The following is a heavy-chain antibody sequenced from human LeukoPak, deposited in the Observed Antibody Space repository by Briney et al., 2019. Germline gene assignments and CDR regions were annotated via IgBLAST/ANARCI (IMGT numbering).Heavy chain of an antibody. CDR3: ARGGPSHYYGSGSYIY. J-gene: IGHJ4*02. Sequence: SGGSLTLSCAASGFTVSSNYMSWVRQAPGKGLEWVSVIYSGGSTYYADSVKGRFTISRDNSKNTLYLQMNSLRAEDTAVYYCARGGPSHYYGSGSYIYWGQGTLVTVSS. V-gene: IGHV3-66*01. D-gene: IGHD3-10*01. CDR2: IYSGGST. CDR1: GFTVSSNY.